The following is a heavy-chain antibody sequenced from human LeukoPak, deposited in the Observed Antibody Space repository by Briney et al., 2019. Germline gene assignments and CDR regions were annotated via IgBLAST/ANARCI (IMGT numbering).Heavy chain of an antibody. CDR3: ARGYSNFDY. V-gene: IGHV7-4-1*02. CDR1: GYTFTSYA. Sequence: ASVKVSCKASGYTFTSYAMNWLRQAPGHRLEWMGWINTNTGNPTYAQGFTGRFVFSLDTSLSTAYLQISSLKAEDTAVYYCARGYSNFDYWGQGTLVTVSS. J-gene: IGHJ4*02. CDR2: INTNTGNP. D-gene: IGHD4-11*01.